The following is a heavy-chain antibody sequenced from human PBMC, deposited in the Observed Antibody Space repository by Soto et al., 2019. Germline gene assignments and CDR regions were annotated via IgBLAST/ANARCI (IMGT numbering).Heavy chain of an antibody. J-gene: IGHJ4*02. CDR1: GFTFSSYW. Sequence: GGSLRLSCATSGFTFSSYWLHWVRQAPGKGLVWVSRIKSDGTSPTYADSVKGRFTISRDDSKNTLYLQMNSPRAEDTAIYYCAKDRHPDGIWTFDYWGRGTLVTVSS. CDR3: AKDRHPDGIWTFDY. D-gene: IGHD3-9*01. CDR2: IKSDGTSP. V-gene: IGHV3-74*01.